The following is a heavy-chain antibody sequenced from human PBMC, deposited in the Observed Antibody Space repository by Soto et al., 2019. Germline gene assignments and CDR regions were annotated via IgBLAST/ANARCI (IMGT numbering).Heavy chain of an antibody. CDR3: ARDVYYYDSSGYLPDFFDY. CDR1: GFTFSSYG. V-gene: IGHV3-33*01. Sequence: VQLVESGGGVVQPGRSLRLSCAASGFTFSSYGMHWVRQAPGKGLEWVAVIWYDGSNKYYADSVKGRFTISRDNSKNTLYLQMNSLRAEDTAVYYCARDVYYYDSSGYLPDFFDYWGQGTLVTVSS. J-gene: IGHJ4*02. D-gene: IGHD3-22*01. CDR2: IWYDGSNK.